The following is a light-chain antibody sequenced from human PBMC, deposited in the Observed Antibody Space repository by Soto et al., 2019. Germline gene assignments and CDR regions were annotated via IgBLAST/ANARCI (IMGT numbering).Light chain of an antibody. CDR1: QSVSSN. Sequence: EIVMTQSPATLSVSPGERATLSCRXSQSVSSNLAWYQQKPGQAPRLLIYGASTRATGIPARFSGSGSGTEFTLTISSLQSEDFAVYYCQQYNNWPPWTFGQGTKVDIK. CDR3: QQYNNWPPWT. CDR2: GAS. V-gene: IGKV3-15*01. J-gene: IGKJ1*01.